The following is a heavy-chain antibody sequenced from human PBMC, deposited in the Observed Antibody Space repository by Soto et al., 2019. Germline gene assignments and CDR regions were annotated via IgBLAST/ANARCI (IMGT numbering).Heavy chain of an antibody. J-gene: IGHJ4*02. D-gene: IGHD1-26*01. Sequence: QVQLVESGGGVVQPGKSLRLSCAASGFTFSDYGMHWVRQAPGKGPEWVAVTSHDGIHKFYADSVKGRFTISRDNSNHTPLLQMNSLRAEDTAMYYCAKSKARAIIVTGGFDSWGRGTLVTVSS. CDR1: GFTFSDYG. CDR2: TSHDGIHK. CDR3: AKSKARAIIVTGGFDS. V-gene: IGHV3-30*18.